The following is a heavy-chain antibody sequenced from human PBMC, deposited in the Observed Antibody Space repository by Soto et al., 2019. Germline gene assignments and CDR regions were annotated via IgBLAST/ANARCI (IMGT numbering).Heavy chain of an antibody. Sequence: LKDSCRGGGYSFTSCWIGRVRKITGKGLECMGIIYPGDSETRYSPSFQGHVTMSADKSISTAFLQWSSPKASDTAMYYCARLGDSSGLNYIDYWGQGTLVTVSS. CDR1: GYSFTSCW. J-gene: IGHJ4*02. V-gene: IGHV5-51*01. CDR2: IYPGDSET. CDR3: ARLGDSSGLNYIDY. D-gene: IGHD3-22*01.